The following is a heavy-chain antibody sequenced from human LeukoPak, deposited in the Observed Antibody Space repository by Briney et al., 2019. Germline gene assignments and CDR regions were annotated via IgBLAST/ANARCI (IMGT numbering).Heavy chain of an antibody. CDR1: GGSISSSNYY. J-gene: IGHJ4*02. CDR2: IYYSGST. Sequence: SETLSLTCTVSGGSISSSNYYWGWIRKPPGKGLEWIGSIYYSGSTYYNPSLKSRVTISVDTSKDQFSLKLSSVTAADTAVYYCARLPEYPDYWGQGTLVTVPS. D-gene: IGHD2/OR15-2a*01. CDR3: ARLPEYPDY. V-gene: IGHV4-39*01.